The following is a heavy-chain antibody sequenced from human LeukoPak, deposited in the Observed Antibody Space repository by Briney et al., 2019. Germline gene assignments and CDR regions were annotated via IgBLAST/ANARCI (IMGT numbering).Heavy chain of an antibody. CDR1: GFTFSSYW. CDR3: AKDSRRFFEWLFPTPPDY. V-gene: IGHV3-23*01. Sequence: GGSLRPSCAASGFTFSSYWMQCVRQAPGKGLEWVSSISGSGGTTYSADTVSGRFTMSRASSNNMLYLQINSPRAEDTTAYYCAKDSRRFFEWLFPTPPDYWGQETLASVS. J-gene: IGHJ4*02. CDR2: ISGSGGTT. D-gene: IGHD3-3*01.